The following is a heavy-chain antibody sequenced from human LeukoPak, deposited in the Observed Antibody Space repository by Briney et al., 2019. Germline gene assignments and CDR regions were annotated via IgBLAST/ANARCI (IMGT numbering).Heavy chain of an antibody. J-gene: IGHJ4*02. CDR3: ASQDYRYYFDY. CDR2: ISSSGSTI. D-gene: IGHD4/OR15-4a*01. CDR1: GFTFSSYE. Sequence: GGSLRLSCAASGFTFSSYEMNWVRQAPGEGLEWVSYISSSGSTIYYADSVKGRFTISRDNAKNSLYLQMNSLRAEDTAVYYCASQDYRYYFDYWGQGTLVTVSS. V-gene: IGHV3-48*03.